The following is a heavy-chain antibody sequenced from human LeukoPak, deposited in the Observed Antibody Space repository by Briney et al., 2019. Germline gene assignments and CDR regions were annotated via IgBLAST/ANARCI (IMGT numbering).Heavy chain of an antibody. CDR3: AREERAARRGFDY. J-gene: IGHJ4*02. CDR1: GYTFTSYY. CDR2: INFSGGST. Sequence: ASVKVSCKASGYTFTSYYMHWVRQAPGQGLEWMGIINFSGGSTSYAQKFQGRVTMTRDTSTSTVYMELSSLRSEDTALYYCAREERAARRGFDYWGQGTLVTVSS. V-gene: IGHV1-46*01. D-gene: IGHD6-6*01.